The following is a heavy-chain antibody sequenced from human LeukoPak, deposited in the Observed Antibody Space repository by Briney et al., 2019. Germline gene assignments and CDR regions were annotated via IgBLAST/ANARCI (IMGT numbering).Heavy chain of an antibody. D-gene: IGHD6-19*01. J-gene: IGHJ6*03. CDR2: IRSKANSYAT. CDR1: GFTFSGSA. Sequence: GGSLRLSCAASGFTFSGSAMHWVRQASGKGLEWVGRIRSKANSYATAYAASVKGRFTISRDDSKNTAYLQMNSLKTEDTAVYYCTRSIAVAGTMARSHYYMDVWGKGTTVTVSS. CDR3: TRSIAVAGTMARSHYYMDV. V-gene: IGHV3-73*01.